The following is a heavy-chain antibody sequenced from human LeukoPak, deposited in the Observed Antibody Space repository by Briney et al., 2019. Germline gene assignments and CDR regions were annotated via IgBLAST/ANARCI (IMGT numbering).Heavy chain of an antibody. CDR3: VSSGDYVDY. CDR1: GYTFTGYY. Sequence: GASVKVSCKASGYTFTGYYIHWVRQAPGQGLEWMGWMNPTSGNTGYAQSFQDRITIAKNMSINTTYMELRSLASEDTAMYYCVSSGDYVDYWGRGTLVTVSS. D-gene: IGHD6-6*01. J-gene: IGHJ4*02. CDR2: MNPTSGNT. V-gene: IGHV1-8*03.